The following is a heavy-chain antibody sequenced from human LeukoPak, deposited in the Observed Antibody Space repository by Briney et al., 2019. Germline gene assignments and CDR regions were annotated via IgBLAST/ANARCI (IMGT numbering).Heavy chain of an antibody. CDR1: GFTFSSYE. J-gene: IGHJ6*03. Sequence: PGGSLRLSCAASGFTFSSYEMNWVRQAPGKGLEWVSYISSSGSTIYYADSVKGRFTISRDNAKNSLYLQMNSLRAEDTAVYYCARGFGYCSSTSCSPYYYYYYMDVWGKGTTVTVSS. D-gene: IGHD2-2*01. CDR3: ARGFGYCSSTSCSPYYYYYYMDV. CDR2: ISSSGSTI. V-gene: IGHV3-48*03.